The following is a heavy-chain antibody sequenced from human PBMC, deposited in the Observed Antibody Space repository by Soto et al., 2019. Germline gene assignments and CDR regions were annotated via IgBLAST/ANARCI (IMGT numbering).Heavy chain of an antibody. J-gene: IGHJ1*01. CDR2: ISSNGGST. Sequence: GGSLRLSCSASGFTFSSYAMHWVRQAPGKGLEYVSAISSNGGSTYYADSVKGRFTISRDNSKNTLYLQMSSLRAEDTAVYYCVKGRNYYDSSGYYHAEYFQHWGQGTLVTSPQ. V-gene: IGHV3-64D*06. D-gene: IGHD3-22*01. CDR1: GFTFSSYA. CDR3: VKGRNYYDSSGYYHAEYFQH.